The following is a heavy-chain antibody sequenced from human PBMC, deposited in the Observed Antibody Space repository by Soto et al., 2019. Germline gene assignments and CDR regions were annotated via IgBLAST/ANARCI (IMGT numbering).Heavy chain of an antibody. CDR3: AKDLESFMVRGVVLDYYYGMDV. Sequence: GGSLRLSCAASGFTFSGKTMYWVRQAPGKGLEWVAVIAPDGSHIYYADSVKGRFTISRDNSKSTLYLQMNSLRAEDTAVYYCAKDLESFMVRGVVLDYYYGMDVWGQGTTVTVSS. D-gene: IGHD3-10*01. J-gene: IGHJ6*02. CDR1: GFTFSGKT. CDR2: IAPDGSHI. V-gene: IGHV3-30-3*01.